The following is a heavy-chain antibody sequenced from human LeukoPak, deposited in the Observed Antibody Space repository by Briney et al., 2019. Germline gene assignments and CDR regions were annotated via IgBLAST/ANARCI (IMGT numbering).Heavy chain of an antibody. Sequence: PSETLSLTCTVSGGSISSYYWSWFRQPPGKGLEWIGYIYYSGSTNYNPSLKSRVTISVDTPKNQFSLKLSSVTAADTAAYYCARGRGWFDPWGQGTLVTVSS. CDR3: ARGRGWFDP. CDR2: IYYSGST. J-gene: IGHJ5*02. CDR1: GGSISSYY. V-gene: IGHV4-59*01. D-gene: IGHD3-10*01.